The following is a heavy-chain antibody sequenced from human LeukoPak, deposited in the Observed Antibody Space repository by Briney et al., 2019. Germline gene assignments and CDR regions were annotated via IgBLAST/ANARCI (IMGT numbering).Heavy chain of an antibody. CDR1: GFTFSSYG. Sequence: GGSLRLSCAASGFTFSSYGMHWVRQAPGKGLEWVAVIWYDGSNKYYADSVKGRFTISRDNSKNTLYLQMNSLRAEDTAVYYCARGAVTGAFDIWGQGTMATVSS. CDR2: IWYDGSNK. CDR3: ARGAVTGAFDI. V-gene: IGHV3-33*01. J-gene: IGHJ3*02. D-gene: IGHD1-14*01.